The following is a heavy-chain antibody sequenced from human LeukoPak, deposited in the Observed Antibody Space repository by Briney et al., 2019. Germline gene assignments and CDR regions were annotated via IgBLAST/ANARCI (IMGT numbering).Heavy chain of an antibody. CDR1: GFTFSSYA. CDR3: ARVNDYYYGSGSYLAEDY. V-gene: IGHV3-30*04. J-gene: IGHJ4*02. Sequence: PGRSLRLSCAASGFTFSSYAMHWVRQAPGKGLEWVAVISYDGSNKYYADSVKGRFTISRDNSKNTLYLQMNSLRAEDTAVYYCARVNDYYYGSGSYLAEDYWGQGTLVTVSS. CDR2: ISYDGSNK. D-gene: IGHD3-10*01.